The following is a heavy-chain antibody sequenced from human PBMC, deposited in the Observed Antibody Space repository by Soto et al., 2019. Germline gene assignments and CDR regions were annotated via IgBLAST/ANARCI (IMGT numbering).Heavy chain of an antibody. V-gene: IGHV4-34*01. Sequence: QVQLQQWGAGLLKPSETLSLTCAVNGGSFTGYYWSWVRQPPGKGLEWIGEIKDGGTTNYSPSLRSRVTISXDXSXXXFXLXXXXXXXAXTAVYYXARXQEGVVATHCDQGTLVTVSS. D-gene: IGHD2-2*01. J-gene: IGHJ4*02. CDR3: ARXQEGVVATH. CDR1: GGSFTGYY. CDR2: IKDGGTT.